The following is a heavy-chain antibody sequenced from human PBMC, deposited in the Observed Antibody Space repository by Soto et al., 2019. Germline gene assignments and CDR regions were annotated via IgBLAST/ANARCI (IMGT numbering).Heavy chain of an antibody. CDR1: GDTISSYH. CDR2: IYYSGSA. V-gene: IGHV4-59*01. CDR3: AREMRDYCSGAAGCYQYFQH. D-gene: IGHD2-15*01. J-gene: IGHJ1*01. Sequence: PSETLSLTCSVSGDTISSYHWNWIRQPPGKGLEWIGYIYYSGSANYNPSLKSRVTMSVDTSKNQFSLKMSSVTAADTAIYYCAREMRDYCSGAAGCYQYFQHWGPGTQVTVSS.